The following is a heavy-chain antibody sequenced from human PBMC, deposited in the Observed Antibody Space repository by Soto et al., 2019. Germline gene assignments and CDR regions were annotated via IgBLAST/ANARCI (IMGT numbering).Heavy chain of an antibody. J-gene: IGHJ4*02. CDR3: AFSYHCNY. CDR1: GFTFTSYA. Sequence: GSLRLSCAASGFTFTSYAMSWVRQAPDKGLEWVSSISRSGDNTYYADSVKGRFTISRDDSKNTLYLQMNSLRAEDTAVYYCAFSYHCNYWGQGTLVTVSS. D-gene: IGHD2-2*01. V-gene: IGHV3-23*01. CDR2: ISRSGDNT.